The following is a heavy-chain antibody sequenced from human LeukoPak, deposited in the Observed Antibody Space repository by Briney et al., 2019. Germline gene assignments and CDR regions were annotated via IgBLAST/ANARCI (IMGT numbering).Heavy chain of an antibody. CDR3: AREYYYGSGGDNWFDP. D-gene: IGHD3-10*01. V-gene: IGHV4-34*01. J-gene: IGHJ5*02. CDR2: INHSGST. Sequence: SETLSLTCAVYGGSFSGYYWSWIRQPTGKGLEWIGEINHSGSTNYNPSLKSRVTISVGTSKNQFSLKLSSVTAADTAVYYCAREYYYGSGGDNWFDPWGQGTLVTVSS. CDR1: GGSFSGYY.